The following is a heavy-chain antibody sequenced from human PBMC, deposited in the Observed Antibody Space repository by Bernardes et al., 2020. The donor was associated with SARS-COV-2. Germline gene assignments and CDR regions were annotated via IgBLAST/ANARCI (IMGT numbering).Heavy chain of an antibody. CDR1: GYTFIGYY. D-gene: IGHD1-1*01. V-gene: IGHV1-2*02. CDR3: ARGHDTWTDVYYSYYNGMDV. Sequence: ASVKVSCKASGYTFIGYYIHWVRQAPGLGLEWMGWMNPNSGCTNCAQKFHGRVTMTRDTSITTAYIELNSLMSDDTAVYYCARGHDTWTDVYYSYYNGMDVWGQGTTITISS. CDR2: MNPNSGCT. J-gene: IGHJ6*02.